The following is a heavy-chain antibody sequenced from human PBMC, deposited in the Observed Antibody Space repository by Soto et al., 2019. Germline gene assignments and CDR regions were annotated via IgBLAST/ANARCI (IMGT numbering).Heavy chain of an antibody. CDR3: ARHLSHLKYGWFDP. D-gene: IGHD3-3*02. CDR2: LSDDGSNK. J-gene: IGHJ5*02. Sequence: GGSLRLSCAASGFTFSSYAFHWVRQAPGKGLEWVAILSDDGSNKDYAGSVEGRFTISRDNSRNTLYLQMNSLRAEDTAVYYCARHLSHLKYGWFDPWGQGTLVTVSS. V-gene: IGHV3-30-3*01. CDR1: GFTFSSYA.